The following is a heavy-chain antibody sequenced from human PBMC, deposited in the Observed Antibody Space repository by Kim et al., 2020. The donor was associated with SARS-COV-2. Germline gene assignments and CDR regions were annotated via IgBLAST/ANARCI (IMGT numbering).Heavy chain of an antibody. V-gene: IGHV3-23*05. D-gene: IGHD6-19*01. Sequence: GGSLRLSCAASGFTFSRRAMSWVRQVPGEGLEWIASVNNNNNPYYADSVKGRFTVSRDITKDTLYLQMNSLRADDTALYYCAKDHPSSGWPTFDSWGQGTLVAVSS. CDR1: GFTFSRRA. CDR3: AKDHPSSGWPTFDS. J-gene: IGHJ4*02. CDR2: VNNNNNP.